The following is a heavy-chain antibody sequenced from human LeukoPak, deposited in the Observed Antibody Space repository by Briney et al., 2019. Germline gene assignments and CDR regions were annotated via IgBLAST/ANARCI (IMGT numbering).Heavy chain of an antibody. CDR2: INPSGGST. D-gene: IGHD2-15*01. CDR1: GYTFTSYY. CDR3: ARELVDCSSGSCYRDAFDI. Sequence: ASVKVSCKASGYTFTSYYMHWVRQAPGQGLEWMGIINPSGGSTSYAQKFQGRVTMTRDTSTSTVYMELSSLRSEDTAVYYCARELVDCSSGSCYRDAFDIWGQGTMVTVSS. J-gene: IGHJ3*02. V-gene: IGHV1-46*01.